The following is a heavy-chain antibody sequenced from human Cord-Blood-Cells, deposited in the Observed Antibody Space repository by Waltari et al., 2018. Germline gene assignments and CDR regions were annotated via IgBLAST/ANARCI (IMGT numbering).Heavy chain of an antibody. Sequence: QVQLQQWGAGLLKPSETLSLTCAVYGGSCSGYYWSWIRQPPGKGLEWIGEINHSGSTNYNPSLKSRVTISVDTSKNQFSLKLSSVTAADTAVYYCARGAAPPLAAAGNWFDPWGQGTLVTVSS. CDR3: ARGAAPPLAAAGNWFDP. D-gene: IGHD6-13*01. V-gene: IGHV4-34*01. CDR2: INHSGST. J-gene: IGHJ5*02. CDR1: GGSCSGYY.